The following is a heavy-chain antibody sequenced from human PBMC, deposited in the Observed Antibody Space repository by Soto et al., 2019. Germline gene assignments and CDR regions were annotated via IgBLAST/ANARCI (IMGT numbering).Heavy chain of an antibody. CDR2: IYYSGST. V-gene: IGHV4-59*01. Sequence: QVQLQESGPGLVKPSETLSLTCTVSGGSISSYYWSWIRQPPGKGLEWIGYIYYSGSTNYNPSLKRRVTTPVDTSNNQYSLKLSSVTAADPAVYYCSRDLSLDYWGQGTLVTVSS. J-gene: IGHJ4*02. CDR1: GGSISSYY. CDR3: SRDLSLDY.